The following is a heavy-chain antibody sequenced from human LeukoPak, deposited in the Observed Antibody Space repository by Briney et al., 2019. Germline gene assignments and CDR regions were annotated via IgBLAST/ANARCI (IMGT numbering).Heavy chain of an antibody. CDR3: AGLTATYYYYYYMDV. CDR2: ISSSSSYI. J-gene: IGHJ6*03. Sequence: NPWGSLRLSCAASGFTFSSYSMNWVRQAPGKGLEWVSSISSSSSYIYYADSVKGRFTISRDNAKNSLYLQMNSLRAEDTAVYYCAGLTATYYYYYYMDVWGKGTTVTVSS. CDR1: GFTFSSYS. D-gene: IGHD2-15*01. V-gene: IGHV3-21*01.